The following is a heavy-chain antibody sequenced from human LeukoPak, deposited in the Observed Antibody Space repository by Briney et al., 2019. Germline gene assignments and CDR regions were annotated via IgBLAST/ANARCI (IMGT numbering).Heavy chain of an antibody. CDR2: ISGSGGST. V-gene: IGHV3-23*01. Sequence: GGSLRLSCAASGFTFSSYAMSWVRQAPGKGLEWVSAISGSGGSTYYADSVKGRFTISRDNSKNTLYLQMNSLRAEDTAVYYCAKDELLRRALWFGEFPLEFDYWGQGTLVTVSS. J-gene: IGHJ4*02. D-gene: IGHD3-10*01. CDR1: GFTFSSYA. CDR3: AKDELLRRALWFGEFPLEFDY.